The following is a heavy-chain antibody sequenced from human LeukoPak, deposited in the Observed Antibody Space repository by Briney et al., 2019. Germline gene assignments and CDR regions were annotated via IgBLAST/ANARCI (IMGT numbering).Heavy chain of an antibody. CDR3: AKALNYWYFDL. CDR2: SGGDGGST. CDR1: GFIFDDFG. J-gene: IGHJ2*01. V-gene: IGHV3-23*01. Sequence: GGSLRLSCITSGFIFDDFGMAWVRQAPGKGLEWVSASGGDGGSTYADSVKGRFTISRDNSKNTLYLQMNSLRAEDTATYYCAKALNYWYFDLWGRGNLVTVSS.